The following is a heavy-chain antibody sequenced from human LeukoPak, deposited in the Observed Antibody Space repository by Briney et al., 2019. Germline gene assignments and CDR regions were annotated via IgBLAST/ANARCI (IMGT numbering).Heavy chain of an antibody. D-gene: IGHD3-22*01. V-gene: IGHV1-2*02. CDR3: ARARQYYYDSSGYSPYYFDY. Sequence: ASVKVSCKASGYTFTGYYMHWERQAPGQGLEWMGWINPNSGGTNYAQKFQGRVTMTRDTSISTAYMELSRLRSDDTAVYYCARARQYYYDSSGYSPYYFDYWGQGTLVTVSS. J-gene: IGHJ4*02. CDR2: INPNSGGT. CDR1: GYTFTGYY.